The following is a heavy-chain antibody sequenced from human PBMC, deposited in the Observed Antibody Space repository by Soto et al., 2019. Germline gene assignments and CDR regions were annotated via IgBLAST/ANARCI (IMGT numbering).Heavy chain of an antibody. J-gene: IGHJ5*02. D-gene: IGHD3-10*01. Sequence: SETLSLTCAVYGGSFSGYYWSWIRQPPGKGLEWIGEINHSGSTNYNPSLKSRVTISVDTSKNQFSLKLSSVTAADTAVYYCARDYEVRGVIISLVFDPWGQGTLVTVSS. CDR1: GGSFSGYY. CDR3: ARDYEVRGVIISLVFDP. V-gene: IGHV4-34*01. CDR2: INHSGST.